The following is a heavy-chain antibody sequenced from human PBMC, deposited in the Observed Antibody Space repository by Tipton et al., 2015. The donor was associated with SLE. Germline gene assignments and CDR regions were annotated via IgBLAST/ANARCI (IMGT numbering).Heavy chain of an antibody. CDR3: ARRRGSANWYSRYGMDV. D-gene: IGHD2-21*02. CDR2: IYTSGAT. J-gene: IGHJ6*02. CDR1: GASISSHY. Sequence: TLSLTCTVSGASISSHYWTCIRQPAGKGLVWIGHIYTSGATNYNPSLKSRVTIVMDKSKNQFSLKLTTVTAADTAVYYCARRRGSANWYSRYGMDVWGQGTTVTVSS. V-gene: IGHV4-4*09.